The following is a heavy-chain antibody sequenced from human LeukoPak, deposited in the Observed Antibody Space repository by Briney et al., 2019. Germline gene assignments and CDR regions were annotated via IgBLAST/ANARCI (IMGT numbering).Heavy chain of an antibody. V-gene: IGHV1-18*04. D-gene: IGHD6-25*01. CDR1: GFTFTSYG. CDR3: ARDYLGSGSASDY. J-gene: IGHJ4*02. Sequence: ASVKVSCKTSGFTFTSYGIAWVRQAPGQGLEWMGWIGVYNGNTSKAQNLQGRVTMTTDPSTSTAYLELRSLRSDDTAVYYCARDYLGSGSASDYWGQGTLVTVSS. CDR2: IGVYNGNT.